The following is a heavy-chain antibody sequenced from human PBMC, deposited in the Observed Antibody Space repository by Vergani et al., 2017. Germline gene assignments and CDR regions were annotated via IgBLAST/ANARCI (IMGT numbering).Heavy chain of an antibody. V-gene: IGHV3-11*01. J-gene: IGHJ6*03. Sequence: QVQLVESGGGLVKPGGSLRLSCAASGFTFSDYYMSWIRQAPGKGLEWVSYISSSGSTIYYADSVKGRFTISRYNAKNSLYLEMNSLRAEDTAVYYCARDAWRFGESRDYYYYYMDVWGKGTTVTVSS. D-gene: IGHD3-10*01. CDR3: ARDAWRFGESRDYYYYYMDV. CDR1: GFTFSDYY. CDR2: ISSSGSTI.